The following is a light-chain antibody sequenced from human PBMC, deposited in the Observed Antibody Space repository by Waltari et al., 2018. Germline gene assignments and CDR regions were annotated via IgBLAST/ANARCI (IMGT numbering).Light chain of an antibody. CDR1: QTVSTY. Sequence: IVLTQSPATLSLSPGERATLSCRASQTVSTYLAWFQQKLGQAPRLLIYDASNRAPGIPARFSGSGSGTDFSLTISSLEPKDFAVYYCLQRSLWPWTFGQGTKVAVK. V-gene: IGKV3-11*01. J-gene: IGKJ1*01. CDR2: DAS. CDR3: LQRSLWPWT.